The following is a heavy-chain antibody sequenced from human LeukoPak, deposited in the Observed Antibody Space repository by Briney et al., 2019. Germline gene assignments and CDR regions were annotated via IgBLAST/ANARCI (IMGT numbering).Heavy chain of an antibody. V-gene: IGHV4-59*01. CDR2: IYYSGTT. D-gene: IGHD3-3*01. Sequence: SETLSLTCDVSGDTINRYFWNWIRQPPGKGLEWIGYIYYSGTTKYNPSLMSRVSMSIDTSKNQFSLSLSSVTAADTAVYYCARERHDLWSAYHFDSWGLGTLVIVSS. CDR1: GDTINRYF. J-gene: IGHJ4*02. CDR3: ARERHDLWSAYHFDS.